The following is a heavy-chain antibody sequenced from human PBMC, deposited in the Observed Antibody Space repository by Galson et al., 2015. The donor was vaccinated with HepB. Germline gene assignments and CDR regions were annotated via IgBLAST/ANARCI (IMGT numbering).Heavy chain of an antibody. D-gene: IGHD2-15*01. CDR3: ARGGEEDIVVVVAATPRNYYFDY. V-gene: IGHV1-18*01. J-gene: IGHJ4*02. Sequence: SCKASGYTFTSYGISWVRQAPGPGLEWRGWISAYNGNTNYAQKLQGRVTMTTDTSTSTAYMELRSLRSDDTAVYYCARGGEEDIVVVVAATPRNYYFDYWGQGTLVTVSS. CDR2: ISAYNGNT. CDR1: GYTFTSYG.